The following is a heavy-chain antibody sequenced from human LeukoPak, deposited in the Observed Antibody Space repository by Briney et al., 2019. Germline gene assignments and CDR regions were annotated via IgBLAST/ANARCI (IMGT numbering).Heavy chain of an antibody. V-gene: IGHV3-23*01. CDR1: GFTFSTCL. CDR2: ISGSGGST. D-gene: IGHD2-8*02. J-gene: IGHJ4*02. Sequence: PGGSDRLSCAASGFTFSTCLMSWVRQAPGKGMEWVSTISGSGGSTYYADSVKGRFTISRDTSKNTLFLQMNSMRAEDTAVYYCAKRPHCTGPGCHHIEYWGQGTLVTASS. CDR3: AKRPHCTGPGCHHIEY.